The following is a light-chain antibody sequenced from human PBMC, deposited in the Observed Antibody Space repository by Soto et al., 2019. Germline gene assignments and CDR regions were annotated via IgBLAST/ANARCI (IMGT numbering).Light chain of an antibody. V-gene: IGLV2-14*03. CDR2: EVY. Sequence: QSVLTQPASVSGSPGQSITISCTGTSSDVGNYDYVSWYQQHPGKAPKLLIYEVYNRPSGVSNRFSGSKSGNTASLTISELLTEDEADYYCTSYTSANTLGVFGGGTKLTVL. CDR3: TSYTSANTLGV. CDR1: SSDVGNYDY. J-gene: IGLJ2*01.